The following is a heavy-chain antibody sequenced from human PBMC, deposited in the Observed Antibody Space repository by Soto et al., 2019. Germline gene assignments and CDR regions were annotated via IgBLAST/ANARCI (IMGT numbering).Heavy chain of an antibody. CDR2: IYYTGAT. CDR3: ARVFSSGSGWMYYFDF. J-gene: IGHJ4*02. Sequence: QVQLQESGPGLVESSGTLSLTCEVSSGSISSGNWWSWVRQPPGKGLEWIGEIYYTGATNYNPSLKSRVTMTIDKSKDQFSLNLTCGTAADTAVYYCARVFSSGSGWMYYFDFWGQGILVSVSS. D-gene: IGHD6-25*01. CDR1: SGSISSGNW. V-gene: IGHV4-4*02.